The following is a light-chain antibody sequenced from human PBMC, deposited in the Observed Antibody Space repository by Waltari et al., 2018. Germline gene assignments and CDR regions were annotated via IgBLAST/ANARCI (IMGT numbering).Light chain of an antibody. J-gene: IGKJ1*01. Sequence: EIVLTQSPSTLSLSPGGRATLSCRARQSVVRFLAWYQQKPGQDPRLLVYHASIRATGIPDRFSGSGSGTDFSLPISGLEPEDFAVYYCQKYVNLPEMFGQGNKVEIK. CDR3: QKYVNLPEM. CDR1: QSVVRF. CDR2: HAS. V-gene: IGKV3-20*01.